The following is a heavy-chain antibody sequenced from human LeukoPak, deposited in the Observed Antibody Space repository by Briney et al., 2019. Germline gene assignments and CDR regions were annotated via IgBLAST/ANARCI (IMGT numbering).Heavy chain of an antibody. V-gene: IGHV4-39*07. D-gene: IGHD2-21*01. J-gene: IGHJ4*02. CDR3: AGHDIPVDYFDY. CDR1: GGSISSSSYY. CDR2: IFYSGST. Sequence: SETLSLTCTVSGGSISSSSYYWGWIRQPPGKGLEWIGSIFYSGSTYYNPSLKSRVTISVDTSKNQFSLKLSSVTAADTAVYYCAGHDIPVDYFDYWGQGTLVTVSS.